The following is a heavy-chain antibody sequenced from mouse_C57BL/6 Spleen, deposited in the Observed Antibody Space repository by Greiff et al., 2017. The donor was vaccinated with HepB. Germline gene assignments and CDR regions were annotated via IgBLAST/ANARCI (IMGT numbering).Heavy chain of an antibody. Sequence: EVQLVESGPGLVKPSQSLSLTCSVTGYSITSGYYWNWIRQFPGNTLEWMGYISYDGSNNYNPSLKNRISITRDTSKNQFFLKLNSVTTEDTATYYCARLLLRYAMDYWGQGTSVTVSS. CDR3: ARLLLRYAMDY. V-gene: IGHV3-6*01. D-gene: IGHD1-1*01. J-gene: IGHJ4*01. CDR1: GYSITSGYY. CDR2: ISYDGSN.